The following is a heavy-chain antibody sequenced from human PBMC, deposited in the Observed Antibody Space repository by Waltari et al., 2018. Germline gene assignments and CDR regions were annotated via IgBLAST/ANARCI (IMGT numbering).Heavy chain of an antibody. J-gene: IGHJ4*02. Sequence: EVQLVQSGAEVKKPGESLKISCKGSGYSFTSYWIGWVRQMPGKGLEWVGIIDPGDSDTRYSPSFQGKVTISADKSISTAYLQWSSLKASDTAMYYCARHSRIAARGLVFWGQGTLVTVSS. CDR3: ARHSRIAARGLVF. CDR2: IDPGDSDT. CDR1: GYSFTSYW. D-gene: IGHD6-6*01. V-gene: IGHV5-51*01.